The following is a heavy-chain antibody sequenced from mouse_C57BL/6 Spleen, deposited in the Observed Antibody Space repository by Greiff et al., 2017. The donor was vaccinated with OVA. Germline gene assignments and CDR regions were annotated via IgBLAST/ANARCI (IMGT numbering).Heavy chain of an antibody. J-gene: IGHJ2*01. CDR1: GYTFTSYW. V-gene: IGHV1-61*01. Sequence: QVQLQQPGAELVRPGSSVKLSCKASGYTFTSYWMAWVKQRPGQGLEWIGNIYPSDSETHYNQKFKDKATLTVDKSSSTAYMQLSSLTSEDSAVYYCASREGGYYDYDVFDYWGQGTTLTVSS. D-gene: IGHD2-4*01. CDR2: IYPSDSET. CDR3: ASREGGYYDYDVFDY.